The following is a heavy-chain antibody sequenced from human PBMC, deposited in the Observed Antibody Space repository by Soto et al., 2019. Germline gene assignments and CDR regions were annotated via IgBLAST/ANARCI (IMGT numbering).Heavy chain of an antibody. CDR2: ISAYNGNT. J-gene: IGHJ4*02. CDR3: ARVWLVEGGYYFDY. Sequence: GASVKVSCKASGYTFTSYGISWVRQAPGQGPEWMGWISAYNGNTNYAQKLQGRVTMTTDTSTSTAYMELRSLRSDDTAVYYCARVWLVEGGYYFDYWGQGTLVTVSS. V-gene: IGHV1-18*01. CDR1: GYTFTSYG. D-gene: IGHD6-19*01.